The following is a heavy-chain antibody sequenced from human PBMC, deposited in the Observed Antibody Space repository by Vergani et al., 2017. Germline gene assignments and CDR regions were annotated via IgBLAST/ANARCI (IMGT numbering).Heavy chain of an antibody. D-gene: IGHD3-10*01. V-gene: IGHV4-31*03. CDR2: IYYSGST. CDR3: ARHEGPRGIVDY. CDR1: GGSISSGGYY. J-gene: IGHJ4*02. Sequence: QVQLQESGPGLVKPSQTLSLTCTVSGGSISSGGYYWSWIRQHPGKGLEWIGYIYYSGSTNYNPSLKSRVTISVDTSKNQFSLKLSSVTAADTAVYYCARHEGPRGIVDYWGQGTLVTVSS.